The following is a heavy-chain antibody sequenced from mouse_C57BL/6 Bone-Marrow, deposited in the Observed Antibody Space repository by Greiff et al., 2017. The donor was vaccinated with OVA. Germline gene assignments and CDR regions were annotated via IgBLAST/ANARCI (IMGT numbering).Heavy chain of an antibody. CDR2: IYPGSGST. D-gene: IGHD2-5*01. CDR3: ARRAYYSNHYYAMDY. CDR1: GYTFTSYW. J-gene: IGHJ4*01. V-gene: IGHV1-55*01. Sequence: QVQLKQPGAELVKPGASVKMSCKASGYTFTSYWITWVKQRPGQGLEWIGDIYPGSGSTNYNEKFKSKATLTVDTSSSTAYMQLSSLTSEDSAVYYCARRAYYSNHYYAMDYWGQGTSVTVSS.